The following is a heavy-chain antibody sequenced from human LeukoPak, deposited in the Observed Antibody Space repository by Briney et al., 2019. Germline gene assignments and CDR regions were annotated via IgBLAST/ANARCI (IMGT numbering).Heavy chain of an antibody. J-gene: IGHJ4*02. V-gene: IGHV3-53*01. Sequence: GGSLRLSCAASGFTFSDYYMSWIRQAPGKGLEWVSVIYSGGSTYYADSVKGRFTISRDNSKNTLYLQMNSLRAEDTAVYYCARDGLDGYNPLFTYWGQGTLVTVSS. CDR3: ARDGLDGYNPLFTY. D-gene: IGHD5-24*01. CDR2: IYSGGST. CDR1: GFTFSDYY.